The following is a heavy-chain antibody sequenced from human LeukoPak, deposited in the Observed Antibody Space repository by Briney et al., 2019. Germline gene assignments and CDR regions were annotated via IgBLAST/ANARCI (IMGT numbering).Heavy chain of an antibody. J-gene: IGHJ4*02. V-gene: IGHV1-46*01. D-gene: IGHD6-13*01. CDR3: ARQGDSSSWPRRGYFDY. Sequence: ASVKVSCKASGYTFTSYGISWVRQAPGQGLEWMEIINPSDGTTSYAQKFQGRVTMTRDTSTSTVYMELSSLRSEDTAVYYCARQGDSSSWPRRGYFDYWGQGTLVTVSS. CDR2: INPSDGTT. CDR1: GYTFTSYG.